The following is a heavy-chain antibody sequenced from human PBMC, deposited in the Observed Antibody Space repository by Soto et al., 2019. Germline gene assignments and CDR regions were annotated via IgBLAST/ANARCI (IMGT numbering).Heavy chain of an antibody. Sequence: GTLRLTGAAAGFSLSNAWMSWVRQAPGKGLEWVGRIKSKTDGGTKDYAAPVKGRFTISRDDSKKTLYLHMKSLKTEDTAVYYCTTVYNAGNSGLFGDWGQGSLVIVSA. CDR1: GFSLSNAW. CDR3: TTVYNAGNSGLFGD. D-gene: IGHD3-16*01. J-gene: IGHJ4*02. V-gene: IGHV3-15*01. CDR2: IKSKTDGGTK.